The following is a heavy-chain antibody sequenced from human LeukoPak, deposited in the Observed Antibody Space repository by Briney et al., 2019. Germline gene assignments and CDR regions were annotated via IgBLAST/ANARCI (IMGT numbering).Heavy chain of an antibody. V-gene: IGHV5-51*01. Sequence: GESLKISCQGFGYSFTSYWIGWVRQMPGKGMEWMGVIYPGDSRIRYNPSFQGQDTISVDKSISTAYLQWVSLRASDSAMYYCACRDLTSTWSFPWGQGTLVTVSS. D-gene: IGHD6-13*01. CDR1: GYSFTSYW. J-gene: IGHJ5*02. CDR3: ACRDLTSTWSFP. CDR2: IYPGDSRI.